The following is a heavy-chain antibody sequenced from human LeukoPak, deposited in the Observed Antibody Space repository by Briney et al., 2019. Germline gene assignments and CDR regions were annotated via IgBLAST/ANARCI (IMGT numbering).Heavy chain of an antibody. CDR2: IIPIFGTA. Sequence: SVNVSCKASGGTFSSYAISWVRQAPGQGLEWMGGIIPIFGTANYAQKFQGRVTITADESTSTAYMELSSLRSEDTAVYYCARANYGSGSYYNEPRYYYYYYMDVWGKGTTVTVSS. CDR3: ARANYGSGSYYNEPRYYYYYYMDV. CDR1: GGTFSSYA. V-gene: IGHV1-69*01. J-gene: IGHJ6*03. D-gene: IGHD3-10*01.